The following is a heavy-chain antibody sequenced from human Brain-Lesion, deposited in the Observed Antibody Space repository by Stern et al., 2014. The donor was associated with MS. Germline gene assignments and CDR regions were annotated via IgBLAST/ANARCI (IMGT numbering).Heavy chain of an antibody. J-gene: IGHJ4*02. CDR1: GFTLDDYA. CDR2: ISWNSGTI. V-gene: IGHV3-9*01. Sequence: VQLVESGGDLVQPGRSLRLSCAAFGFTLDDYAMHLVRQAPGKGPEWVAGISWNSGTIGYADSEKGRFTTSRDNAYSSLYLQMNSLRPEDTALYYCARDITGSSAYFAYWGQGTLVTVSS. D-gene: IGHD1-14*01. CDR3: ARDITGSSAYFAY.